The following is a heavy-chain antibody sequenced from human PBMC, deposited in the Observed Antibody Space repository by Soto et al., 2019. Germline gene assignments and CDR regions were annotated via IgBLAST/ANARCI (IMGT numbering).Heavy chain of an antibody. CDR1: GDSIGSSSYH. CDR3: ARRMYASSGFDP. Sequence: QLQLQESGPRLVKPSETLSLTCTVSGDSIGSSSYHWDWIRQPPGKGLEWIGTIYYTGSTYYSPSLKSRVTISVDRFKNQVSLKLTSVTAADTAVYHCARRMYASSGFDPWGQGALVTVSS. V-gene: IGHV4-39*01. J-gene: IGHJ5*02. CDR2: IYYTGST. D-gene: IGHD2-8*01.